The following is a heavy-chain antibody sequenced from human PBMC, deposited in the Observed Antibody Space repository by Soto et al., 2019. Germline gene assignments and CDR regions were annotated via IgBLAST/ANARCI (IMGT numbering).Heavy chain of an antibody. D-gene: IGHD3-10*01. V-gene: IGHV1-69*13. CDR2: IIPIFGTA. CDR1: GGTFSSYA. CDR3: ARSIELNGMDV. Sequence: GASVKVSCKASGGTFSSYAISWVRQAPGQGLEWMGGIIPIFGTANYAQKFQGRVTITADESTSTAYKELSSLRSEDTAVYYCARSIELNGMDVWGQGTTVTVSS. J-gene: IGHJ6*02.